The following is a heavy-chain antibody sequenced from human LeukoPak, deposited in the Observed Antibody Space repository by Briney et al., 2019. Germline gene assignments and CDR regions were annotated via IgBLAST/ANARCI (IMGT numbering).Heavy chain of an antibody. V-gene: IGHV1-46*01. J-gene: IGHJ5*02. CDR1: GDTFTRNW. Sequence: GASVKVSCNTSGDTFTRNWMHWIRQSPGQGLEWMGVINPTGDYTMYAQKFQGRVTVTRDMSSSTDYMELGSLRSEDTAVYYCARDHSIDDKSWWLDPWGQGTLVTVSS. CDR3: ARDHSIDDKSWWLDP. D-gene: IGHD1-1*01. CDR2: INPTGDYT.